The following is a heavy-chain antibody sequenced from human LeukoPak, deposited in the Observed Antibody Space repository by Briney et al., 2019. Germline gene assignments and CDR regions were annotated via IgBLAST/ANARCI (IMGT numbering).Heavy chain of an antibody. J-gene: IGHJ3*02. CDR1: GGTITSSSYY. V-gene: IGHV4-39*01. Sequence: SETLSLTCTVSGGTITSSSYYWGWIRQPPGKGLEWIGNIYYTGSTYFNPSLKSRVTISVDTSKNQFSLKLSSVTAADTSVYYCAGGGSGTPGAFDIWGHGTMVTVSS. CDR3: AGGGSGTPGAFDI. D-gene: IGHD3-16*01. CDR2: IYYTGST.